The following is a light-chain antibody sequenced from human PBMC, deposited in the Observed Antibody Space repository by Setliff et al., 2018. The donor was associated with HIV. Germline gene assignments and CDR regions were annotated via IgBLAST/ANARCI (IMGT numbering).Light chain of an antibody. V-gene: IGLV2-23*01. CDR1: SSDIGRYNL. Sequence: QSVLTQPASVSGSPGQSITISCTGTSSDIGRYNLFSWYQQYPGKAPKLMIYQATKRPSGVSNRFSGSKSGNTASLTISGIQAEDEADYYCCSNTGSNTYVFGSGTKVTVL. CDR3: CSNTGSNTYV. CDR2: QAT. J-gene: IGLJ1*01.